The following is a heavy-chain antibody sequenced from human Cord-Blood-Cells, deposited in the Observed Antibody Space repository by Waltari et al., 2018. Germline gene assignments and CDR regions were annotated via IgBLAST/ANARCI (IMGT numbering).Heavy chain of an antibody. CDR1: GLIFSSYG. V-gene: IGHV3-30*18. CDR3: AKARVRGVIDY. J-gene: IGHJ4*02. Sequence: QVQLVESGGGVVQPGRYLRLSCPASGLIFSSYGLHRVRQAPGKGLEWVAVISYDGSNKYYADSVKGRFTISRDNSKNTLYLQMNSLRAEDTAVYYCAKARVRGVIDYWGQGTLVTVSS. D-gene: IGHD3-10*01. CDR2: ISYDGSNK.